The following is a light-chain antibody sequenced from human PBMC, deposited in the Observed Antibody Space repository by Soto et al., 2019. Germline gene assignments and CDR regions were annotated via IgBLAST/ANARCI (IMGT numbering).Light chain of an antibody. CDR3: QQYNIWRSIS. Sequence: EIVMTQSPATLSVSPGERATLSCRASQSISNKLAWYQHKPGQAPRLIVYDTYTRVAGIPARFTGSGSGTDFTLTISSLQSEDFAVYYCQQYNIWRSISCDQGTRLEIK. CDR1: QSISNK. V-gene: IGKV3-15*01. CDR2: DTY. J-gene: IGKJ5*01.